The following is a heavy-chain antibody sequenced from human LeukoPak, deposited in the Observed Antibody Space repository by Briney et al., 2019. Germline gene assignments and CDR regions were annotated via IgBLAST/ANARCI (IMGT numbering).Heavy chain of an antibody. CDR1: GGSISSYY. V-gene: IGHV4-59*08. J-gene: IGHJ4*02. Sequence: PTETLSLTCTVSGGSISSYYWSWIRQPPGKGLEWIGYIYYSGSTNYNPSLKSRVTISVDTSKNQFSLKLSSVTAADTAAYYCATGSRDGYNLVYWGQGTLVTVSS. D-gene: IGHD5-24*01. CDR2: IYYSGST. CDR3: ATGSRDGYNLVY.